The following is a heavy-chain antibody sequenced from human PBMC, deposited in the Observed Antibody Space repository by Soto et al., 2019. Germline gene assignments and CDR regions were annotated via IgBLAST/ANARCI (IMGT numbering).Heavy chain of an antibody. D-gene: IGHD4-17*01. V-gene: IGHV3-49*03. CDR2: IRSKAYGGTT. J-gene: IGHJ6*02. CDR1: GFTFGDYA. CDR3: TRDKEEAYGDPRVYYYYYGMDV. Sequence: GGSLRLSCTASGFTFGDYAMSWFRQAPGKGLEWVGFIRSKAYGGTTEYAASVKGRFTISRDDSKSIAYLQMNSLKTEDTAVYYCTRDKEEAYGDPRVYYYYYGMDVWGQGTTVTVSS.